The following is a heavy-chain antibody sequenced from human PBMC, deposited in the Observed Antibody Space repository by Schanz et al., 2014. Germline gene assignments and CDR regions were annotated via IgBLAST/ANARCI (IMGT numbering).Heavy chain of an antibody. J-gene: IGHJ4*02. D-gene: IGHD2-2*03. CDR1: GFTFSSHW. CDR3: ARAGYCTSVSCSLFVSDY. CDR2: INSVGSNT. V-gene: IGHV3-74*02. Sequence: VQLVESGGGVVQPGRSLRLSCAASGFTFSSHWMHWVRQDPGKGLVWVARINSVGSNTDYADSVTGRFTISRDNAKNTLYLQMNTLRAEDTAVYYCARAGYCTSVSCSLFVSDYWGQGTLVTVSS.